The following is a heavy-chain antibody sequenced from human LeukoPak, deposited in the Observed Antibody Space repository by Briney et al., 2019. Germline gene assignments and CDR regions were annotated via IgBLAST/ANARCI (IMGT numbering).Heavy chain of an antibody. CDR3: TTYYYGSGSYGDY. V-gene: IGHV4-59*01. Sequence: PSETLSLTCTVSGGSISDYYWSWIRQPPGKGLEWIGYIYNSGRTNYNPSLKSRVTISVDTSKDQFSLKLSSVTAADTAVYYCTTYYYGSGSYGDYWGQGTLVTVSS. J-gene: IGHJ4*02. CDR1: GGSISDYY. CDR2: IYNSGRT. D-gene: IGHD3-10*01.